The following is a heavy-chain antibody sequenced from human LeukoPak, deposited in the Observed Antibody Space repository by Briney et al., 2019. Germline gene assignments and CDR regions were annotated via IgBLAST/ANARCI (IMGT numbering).Heavy chain of an antibody. Sequence: GGSLRLSCEASGFTFSSYAMTWVRQAPGKGLEWVSVISGSGGSTYYADSVKGRFTISRDISKNTLYLHMNSLRAEDTAVYYCAKASGYTYGYPFDSWGQGSLVSVCS. D-gene: IGHD5-18*01. J-gene: IGHJ4*02. V-gene: IGHV3-23*01. CDR1: GFTFSSYA. CDR2: ISGSGGST. CDR3: AKASGYTYGYPFDS.